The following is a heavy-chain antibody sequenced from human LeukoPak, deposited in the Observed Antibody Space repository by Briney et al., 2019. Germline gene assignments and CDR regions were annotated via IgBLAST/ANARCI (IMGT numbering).Heavy chain of an antibody. CDR3: AKAAGVLRFLEWSKRYYFVY. CDR1: GFTFSSYG. CDR2: IRYDGSNK. V-gene: IGHV3-30*02. Sequence: GGSLRLSCAASGFTFSSYGMHWVRQAPGKGLEWVAFIRYDGSNKYYADSVKGRFTISRDNSKNTLYLQMNSLRAEDTAVYYCAKAAGVLRFLEWSKRYYFVYWGQGTLVTVSS. D-gene: IGHD3-3*01. J-gene: IGHJ4*02.